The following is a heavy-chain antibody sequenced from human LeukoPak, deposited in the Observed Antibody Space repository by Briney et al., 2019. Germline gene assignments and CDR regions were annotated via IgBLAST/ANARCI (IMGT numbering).Heavy chain of an antibody. V-gene: IGHV1-69*13. D-gene: IGHD2-15*01. CDR1: GGTFSSYA. CDR2: IIPIFGTA. Sequence: GASVKVSCKASGGTFSSYAISWVRQAPGQGLEWMGGIIPIFGTANYAQKFQGRVTITADEYTSTAYMELSSLRSEDTAVYYCASAVCSGGSCYSGAFDIWGQGTMVTVSS. J-gene: IGHJ3*02. CDR3: ASAVCSGGSCYSGAFDI.